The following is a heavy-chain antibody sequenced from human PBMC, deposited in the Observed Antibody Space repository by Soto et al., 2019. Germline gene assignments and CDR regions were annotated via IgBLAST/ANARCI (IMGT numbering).Heavy chain of an antibody. V-gene: IGHV4-59*01. CDR1: GGSISSYY. J-gene: IGHJ3*02. Sequence: SETLSLTCTVSGGSISSYYWSWIRQPPGKGLEWIGYIYYSGSTNYNPSLKSRVTISVDTSKNQFSLKLSSVTAADTAVYYCARSLCGGDCYSAFDIWGQGTMVTVSS. CDR2: IYYSGST. CDR3: ARSLCGGDCYSAFDI. D-gene: IGHD2-21*02.